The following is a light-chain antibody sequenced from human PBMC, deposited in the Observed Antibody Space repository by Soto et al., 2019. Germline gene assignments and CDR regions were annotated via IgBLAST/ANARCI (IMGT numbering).Light chain of an antibody. CDR1: SSNIGSNT. CDR2: RNN. Sequence: QSALTQPPSTSGTPGQRVTISCSGSSSNIGSNTVNWYQQLPGTAPKLLIYRNNQRPSGVPDRFSGSKSGTSASLAISGLHSEDEADYYCAAWDGSLKGYVFATGPKVTVL. CDR3: AAWDGSLKGYV. V-gene: IGLV1-44*01. J-gene: IGLJ1*01.